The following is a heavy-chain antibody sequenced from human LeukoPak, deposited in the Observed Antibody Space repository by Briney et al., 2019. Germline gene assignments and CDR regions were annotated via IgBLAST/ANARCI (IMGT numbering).Heavy chain of an antibody. J-gene: IGHJ6*03. V-gene: IGHV4-4*07. Sequence: PSETLSLTCTVSGGSISSYYRSWIRQPAGKGLEWIGRIYTSGSTNYNPSLKSRVTISVDTSKNQFSLKLSSVTAADTAVYYCARGGGITSQPWVYYYMDVWGKGTTVTVSS. D-gene: IGHD3-16*01. CDR1: GGSISSYY. CDR2: IYTSGST. CDR3: ARGGGITSQPWVYYYMDV.